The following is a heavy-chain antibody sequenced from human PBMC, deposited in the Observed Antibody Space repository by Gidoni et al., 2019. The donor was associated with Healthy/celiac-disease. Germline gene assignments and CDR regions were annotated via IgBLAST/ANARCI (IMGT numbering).Heavy chain of an antibody. Sequence: QLQLVESGGGVVQPGRSLRLSCAASGFTFSSYGMHWVRQAPGKGLEWVAFISYDGSNKYYADSVKGRFTISRDNSKNTLYLQINSLRAEDTAVYYCAKYRRERYYYYYMDVWGKGTTVTVSS. CDR2: ISYDGSNK. CDR3: AKYRRERYYYYYMDV. CDR1: GFTFSSYG. D-gene: IGHD1-26*01. J-gene: IGHJ6*03. V-gene: IGHV3-30*18.